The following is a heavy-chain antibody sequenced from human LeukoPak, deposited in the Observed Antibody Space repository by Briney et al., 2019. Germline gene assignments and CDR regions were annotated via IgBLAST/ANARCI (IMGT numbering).Heavy chain of an antibody. Sequence: TGGSLRLSCAASGFTFDDYAMHWVRQAPGKGLEWVSGIGWNSGSIGYADSVKGRFTISRDNAKNSLYLQMKSLRAEDTAVYYCARGKTSQNIVTRKTYNWFDPWGQGTLVTVSS. D-gene: IGHD2/OR15-2a*01. V-gene: IGHV3-9*01. CDR3: ARGKTSQNIVTRKTYNWFDP. CDR1: GFTFDDYA. CDR2: IGWNSGSI. J-gene: IGHJ5*02.